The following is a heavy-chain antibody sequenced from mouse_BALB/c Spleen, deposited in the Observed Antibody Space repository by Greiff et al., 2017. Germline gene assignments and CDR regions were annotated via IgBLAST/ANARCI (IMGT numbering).Heavy chain of an antibody. V-gene: IGHV1S29*02. CDR2: IYPYNGGT. Sequence: VQLQQSGPELVKPGASVKISCKASGYTFTDYNMHWVKQSLGKSLEWIGYIYPYNGGTGYNQKFKSKATLTVDNSSSTAYMELRSLTSEDSAVYYCARRGNYGDWYFDVWGAGTTVTVSS. CDR3: ARRGNYGDWYFDV. D-gene: IGHD2-1*01. CDR1: GYTFTDYN. J-gene: IGHJ1*01.